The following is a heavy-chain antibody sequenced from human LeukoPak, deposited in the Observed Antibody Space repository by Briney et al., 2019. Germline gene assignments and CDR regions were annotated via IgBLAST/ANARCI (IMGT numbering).Heavy chain of an antibody. CDR1: GFTFSSYG. D-gene: IGHD5-12*01. CDR2: ISYDGSNK. J-gene: IGHJ6*02. Sequence: GGSLRLSCAASGFTFSSYGMHWVRQAPGKGLEWVAVISYDGSNKYYADSVKGRFTISRDNSKNTLYLQMNSLRAEDTAVYYCAKGSRGYSGYDFGYYYYGMDVWGQGTTVTVSS. CDR3: AKGSRGYSGYDFGYYYYGMDV. V-gene: IGHV3-30*18.